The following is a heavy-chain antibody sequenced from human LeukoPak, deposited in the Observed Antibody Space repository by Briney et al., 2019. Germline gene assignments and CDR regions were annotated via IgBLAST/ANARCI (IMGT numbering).Heavy chain of an antibody. CDR3: ARARGAAAGYYFDY. CDR2: IYYSGST. D-gene: IGHD6-13*01. V-gene: IGHV4-59*01. J-gene: IGHJ4*02. CDR1: GGSISSYY. Sequence: KPSETLSVTCTVSGGSISSYYWSWIRQPPGKGLEWIGYIYYSGSTNYNPSLKSRVTISVDTSKNQFSLKLSSVTAADTAVYYCARARGAAAGYYFDYWGQGTLVTVSS.